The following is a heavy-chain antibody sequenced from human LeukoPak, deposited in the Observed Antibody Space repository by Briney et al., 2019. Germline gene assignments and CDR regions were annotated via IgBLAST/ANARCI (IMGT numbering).Heavy chain of an antibody. CDR3: AKISSGWYYFDY. J-gene: IGHJ4*02. CDR1: GFTFSSYA. CDR2: ISGSGGST. Sequence: GGSLRLSCAASGFTFSSYAMSWVRQAPGKGLEWVSAISGSGGSTYYADSVKGRFTISRDNSKSTLYLQMNSLRAEDTAVYYCAKISSGWYYFDYWGQGTLVTVSS. D-gene: IGHD6-19*01. V-gene: IGHV3-23*01.